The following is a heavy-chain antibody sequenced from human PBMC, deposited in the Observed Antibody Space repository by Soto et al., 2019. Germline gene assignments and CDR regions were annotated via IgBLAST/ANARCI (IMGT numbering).Heavy chain of an antibody. CDR2: ISSDGTTT. Sequence: EVQLVESGGGLVQPGGSLRLFCSASGFIFRSYTMYWVRQAPGKGLEYVSAISSDGTTTYFADSVKGRFTISRDNSKNTLYLQMSSLRTEDTAVYYCVKGGYIYAYSAFDIWGQGTMVTVSS. J-gene: IGHJ3*02. V-gene: IGHV3-64D*06. D-gene: IGHD5-18*01. CDR1: GFIFRSYT. CDR3: VKGGYIYAYSAFDI.